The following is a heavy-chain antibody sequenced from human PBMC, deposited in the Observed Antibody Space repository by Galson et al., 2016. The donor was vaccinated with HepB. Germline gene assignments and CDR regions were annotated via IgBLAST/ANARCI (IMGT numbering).Heavy chain of an antibody. V-gene: IGHV5-51*01. CDR3: ARPWGY. CDR1: GYSFTSHW. CDR2: IYPGDSET. D-gene: IGHD3-16*01. J-gene: IGHJ4*02. Sequence: QSGAAVKKPGESLKISCQASGYSFTSHWIGWVRQMPGKGLEWMGIIYPGDSETKYSPSFQGQVVISADKSINSVYVQWNNLKASDTAMYYCARPWGYWGQGTLVTVSS.